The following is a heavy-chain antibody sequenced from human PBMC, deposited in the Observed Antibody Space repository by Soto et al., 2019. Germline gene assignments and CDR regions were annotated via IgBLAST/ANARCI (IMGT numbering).Heavy chain of an antibody. CDR2: ISGSGDIT. Sequence: EVQLLESGGGLVQPGGSLRLSCAVSGFSFSNSAMTWVRQAPGKGLEWVSGISGSGDITYNTDSVKGRFAISRDTSKNVVYLQMRSRRAEDTAVYYCAKVTQWVLRYQDWFFDYWGQGTLVTVSS. CDR3: AKVTQWVLRYQDWFFDY. CDR1: GFSFSNSA. J-gene: IGHJ4*02. V-gene: IGHV3-23*01. D-gene: IGHD3-9*01.